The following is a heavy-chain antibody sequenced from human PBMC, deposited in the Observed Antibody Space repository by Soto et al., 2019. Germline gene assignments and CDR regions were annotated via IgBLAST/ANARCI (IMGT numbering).Heavy chain of an antibody. V-gene: IGHV3-30*18. CDR2: ISYDGSNK. D-gene: IGHD5-18*01. J-gene: IGHJ4*02. CDR1: GFVFRDYS. Sequence: GGSLRLSCTASGFVFRDYSMHWVRQAPAKGLEWMALISYDGSNKFHVDSVKGRFTISRDNSKNTLYLQMNGLRPEDSAVYYCAKPGGYGYGTPYFDSWGQGALVTVSS. CDR3: AKPGGYGYGTPYFDS.